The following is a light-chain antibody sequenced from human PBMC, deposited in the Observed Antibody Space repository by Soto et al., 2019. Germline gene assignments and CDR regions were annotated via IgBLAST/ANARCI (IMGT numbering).Light chain of an antibody. Sequence: DIQMTQSPSTVSASVGDRVTITCRASQSTSRWLAWYQQKPGKAPKLLIYDASSLESGVPSRFSGSGSWTEFTLTISGLQPDDFPTYYCQQYNSNRDAVGQGTKLEIK. CDR1: QSTSRW. V-gene: IGKV1-5*01. J-gene: IGKJ2*01. CDR3: QQYNSNRDA. CDR2: DAS.